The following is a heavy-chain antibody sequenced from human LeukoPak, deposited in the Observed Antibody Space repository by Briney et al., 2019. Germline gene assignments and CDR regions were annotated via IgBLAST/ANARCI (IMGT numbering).Heavy chain of an antibody. Sequence: PGGSLRLSCAASGFTFSSYAVHWVRQAPGKGLEWVAVISYDGSNKYYADSVKGRFTISRDNSKNTLYLQMNSLRAEDTAVYYCARDPTVWGQETTVTVSS. J-gene: IGHJ6*02. V-gene: IGHV3-30-3*01. CDR1: GFTFSSYA. CDR3: ARDPTV. CDR2: ISYDGSNK.